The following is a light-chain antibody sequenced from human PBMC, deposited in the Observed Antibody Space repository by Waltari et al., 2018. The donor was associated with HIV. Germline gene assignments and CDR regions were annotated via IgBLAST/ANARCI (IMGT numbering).Light chain of an antibody. CDR1: SSDVGGYNY. CDR3: CSYVGSPVV. CDR2: DVS. J-gene: IGLJ2*01. Sequence: QSALTQPRSLSGSPGQSVTISCPGTSSDVGGYNYVSWYQQPPGKAPKLMIYDVSKRPSGVPDRFSGSKSGNTASLTISGLQAEDEADYYCCSYVGSPVVFGGGTKLTVL. V-gene: IGLV2-11*01.